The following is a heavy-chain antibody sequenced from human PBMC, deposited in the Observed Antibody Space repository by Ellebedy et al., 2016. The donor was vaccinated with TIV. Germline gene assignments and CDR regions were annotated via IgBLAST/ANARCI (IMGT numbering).Heavy chain of an antibody. CDR3: ARESVRYFDWDS. J-gene: IGHJ4*02. V-gene: IGHV3-74*01. Sequence: PGGSLRLPCVASGFTLSGYYMHWVRQVPGTGLVWVARINTDGSSSNYADSVEGRFTISRDNAKKTLYLEMSGLRVEDTAVYYCARESVRYFDWDSWGQGTLVTV. CDR2: INTDGSSS. CDR1: GFTLSGYY. D-gene: IGHD3-9*01.